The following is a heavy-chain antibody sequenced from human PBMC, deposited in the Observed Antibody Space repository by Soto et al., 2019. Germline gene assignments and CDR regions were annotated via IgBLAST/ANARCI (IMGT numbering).Heavy chain of an antibody. Sequence: QVQLVQSGAEVKKPGASVKVSCKVSGYTLTELSMHWVRQAPGKGLGWMGGFDPEDGETIYAQKFKGRVTMTEDTSTDTGYMELSSLRSEYTAVYYCVIVNLDTARMYYYYGMDVWGQGTTVTVSS. V-gene: IGHV1-24*01. J-gene: IGHJ6*02. CDR2: FDPEDGET. D-gene: IGHD5-18*01. CDR1: GYTLTELS. CDR3: VIVNLDTARMYYYYGMDV.